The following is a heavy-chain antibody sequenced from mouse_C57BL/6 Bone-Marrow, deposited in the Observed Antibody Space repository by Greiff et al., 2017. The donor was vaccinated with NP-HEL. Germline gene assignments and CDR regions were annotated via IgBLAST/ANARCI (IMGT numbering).Heavy chain of an antibody. J-gene: IGHJ3*01. V-gene: IGHV5-12*01. CDR3: ANWDPAWFAY. CDR2: ISNGGGST. Sequence: EVHLVESGGGLVQPGGSLKLSCAASGFTFSDYYMYWVRQTPEKRLEWVAYISNGGGSTYYPDTVKGRFTISRDNAKNTLYLQMSRLKSEDTAMYYCANWDPAWFAYWGQGTLVTVSA. D-gene: IGHD4-1*01. CDR1: GFTFSDYY.